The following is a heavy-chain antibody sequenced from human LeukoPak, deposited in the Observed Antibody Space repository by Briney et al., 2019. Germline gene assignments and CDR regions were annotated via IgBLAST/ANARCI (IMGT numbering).Heavy chain of an antibody. CDR2: INPNSGGT. Sequence: GASVKVSCKASGYTFTGYYMHWVRQAPGQGLEWMGWINPNSGGTNYAQKFQGRDTMTGDTSISTAYMELSRLRSDDTAVYYCARDDHYGGNSDYWGQGTLVTVSS. CDR3: ARDDHYGGNSDY. CDR1: GYTFTGYY. D-gene: IGHD4-23*01. J-gene: IGHJ4*02. V-gene: IGHV1-2*02.